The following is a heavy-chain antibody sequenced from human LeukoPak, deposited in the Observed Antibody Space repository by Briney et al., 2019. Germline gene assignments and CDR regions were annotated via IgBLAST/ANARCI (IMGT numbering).Heavy chain of an antibody. CDR2: IYHSGST. CDR1: GYSISSGYY. CDR3: ARDPSGSYVPYYGMDV. Sequence: SETLSLTCTVSGYSISSGYYWGWIRQPPGKGLEWIGSIYHSGSTYYNPSLKSRVTISVDTSKNQFSLKLSSVTAADTAVYYCARDPSGSYVPYYGMDVWGQGTTVTVSS. D-gene: IGHD1-26*01. V-gene: IGHV4-38-2*02. J-gene: IGHJ6*02.